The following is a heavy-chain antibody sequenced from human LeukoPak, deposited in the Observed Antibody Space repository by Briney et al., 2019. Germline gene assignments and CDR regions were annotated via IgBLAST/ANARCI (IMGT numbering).Heavy chain of an antibody. CDR3: ARGGLVTAISQAYYYYMDV. Sequence: ASVKVSRKASGYTFTIYDINWVRQATGQGLEWMGWMNPNSGNTGYAQKFQGRVTITRNTSISTAYMELSSLRSEDTAVYYCARGGLVTAISQAYYYYMDVWGKGTTVTVSS. V-gene: IGHV1-8*03. J-gene: IGHJ6*03. CDR2: MNPNSGNT. D-gene: IGHD2-21*02. CDR1: GYTFTIYD.